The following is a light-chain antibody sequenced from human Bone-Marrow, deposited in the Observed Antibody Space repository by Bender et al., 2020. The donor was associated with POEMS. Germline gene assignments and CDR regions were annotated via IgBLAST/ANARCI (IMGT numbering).Light chain of an antibody. J-gene: IGLJ1*01. CDR1: RSDVGGYNR. CDR3: SSYSSSTTLGV. Sequence: QSALTQPASVSGSPGQSITISCTGTRSDVGGYNRVAWYQQPPGTAPKLMIYEVSSRPSGVPDRFSGSKSDNTAYLTISGLQAEDEADYYCSSYSSSTTLGVFGTGTKVTVL. CDR2: EVS. V-gene: IGLV2-14*01.